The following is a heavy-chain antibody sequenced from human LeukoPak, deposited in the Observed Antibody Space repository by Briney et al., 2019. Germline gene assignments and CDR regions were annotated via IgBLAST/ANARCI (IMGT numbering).Heavy chain of an antibody. Sequence: SETLSLTCTVSGGSISSYYWSWIRQPPGKGLEWIGYIYYSGSTNYNPSLKSRVTISVDTSKNQFSLKLSSVTAADTTVYYCARVGVLRYFDWLPYAFDIWGQGTMVTVSS. V-gene: IGHV4-59*01. J-gene: IGHJ3*02. CDR2: IYYSGST. CDR1: GGSISSYY. CDR3: ARVGVLRYFDWLPYAFDI. D-gene: IGHD3-9*01.